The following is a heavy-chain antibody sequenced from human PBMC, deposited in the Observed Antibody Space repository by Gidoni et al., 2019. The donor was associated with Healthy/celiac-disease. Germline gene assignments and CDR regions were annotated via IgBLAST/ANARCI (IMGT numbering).Heavy chain of an antibody. Sequence: QVQLVQSGAEVKKPGSSVKVSCKASGGTFSSYAISWVRQAPGQGLEWMGGIIPIFGTANYAQKFQGRVTITADESTSTAYMELSSLRSEDTAVYYCARVFGYYDSSGYYIVGAFDIWGQGTMVTVSS. J-gene: IGHJ3*02. CDR3: ARVFGYYDSSGYYIVGAFDI. CDR2: IIPIFGTA. CDR1: GGTFSSYA. V-gene: IGHV1-69*01. D-gene: IGHD3-22*01.